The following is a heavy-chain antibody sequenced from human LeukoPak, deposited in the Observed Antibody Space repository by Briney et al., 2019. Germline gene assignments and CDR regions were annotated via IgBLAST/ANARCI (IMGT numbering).Heavy chain of an antibody. Sequence: SETLSLTCTVSGGSISSYYWTWIRQPPGKGLEWIGYVYSSGRTNYNPSLKSQVTMSVDTSKNQFSLKVISVTAADTAVYYCARLSAGFNSSYWFDPWGQGTLVTVSS. V-gene: IGHV4-4*09. CDR2: VYSSGRT. D-gene: IGHD2/OR15-2a*01. CDR1: GGSISSYY. J-gene: IGHJ5*02. CDR3: ARLSAGFNSSYWFDP.